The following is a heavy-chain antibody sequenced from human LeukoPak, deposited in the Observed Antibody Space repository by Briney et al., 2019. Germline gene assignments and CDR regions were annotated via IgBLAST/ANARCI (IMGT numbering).Heavy chain of an antibody. CDR2: INPNSGGT. D-gene: IGHD6-13*01. CDR1: GYTFTGYY. CDR3: ASLEISGYSSSWYDY. Sequence: ASVKVSCKASGYTFTGYYMHWVRQAPGQGLEWMGWINPNSGGTNYAQKFQGRVTMTRDTSISTAYMELSRLRSDDTAVYYCASLEISGYSSSWYDYWGQGTLVTVSS. J-gene: IGHJ4*02. V-gene: IGHV1-2*02.